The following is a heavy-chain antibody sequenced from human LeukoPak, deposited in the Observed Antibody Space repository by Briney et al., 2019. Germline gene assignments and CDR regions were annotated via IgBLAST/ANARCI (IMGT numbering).Heavy chain of an antibody. CDR1: GGSISSYY. CDR3: ARSGDSYYYYYMDV. V-gene: IGHV4-4*07. J-gene: IGHJ6*03. D-gene: IGHD3-10*01. Sequence: SETLSLTCTVSGGSISSYYWSWIRQRAGKGLEWIGRIYTSGSTNYNPSLKSRVTMSVDTSKNQFSLNLSSVTAADTAMYYCARSGDSYYYYYMDVWGKGTTVTVSS. CDR2: IYTSGST.